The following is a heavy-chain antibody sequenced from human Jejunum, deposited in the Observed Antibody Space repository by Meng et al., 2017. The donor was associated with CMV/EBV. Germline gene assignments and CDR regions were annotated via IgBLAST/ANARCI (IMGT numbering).Heavy chain of an antibody. CDR3: TRVLDY. J-gene: IGHJ4*02. CDR1: GFNFKDYW. V-gene: IGHV3-7*04. CDR2: IRYDGGER. Sequence: SLKISCAASGFNFKDYWMDWVRQAPGRGLEWVANIRYDGGERYYVNSVEGRFFIYRDNARNTLYLQMNSLRGDDSAIYYCTRVLDYWGQGTPVTVSS.